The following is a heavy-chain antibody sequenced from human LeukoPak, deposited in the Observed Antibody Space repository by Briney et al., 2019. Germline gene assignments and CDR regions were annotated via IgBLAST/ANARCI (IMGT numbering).Heavy chain of an antibody. Sequence: GGSLRLSCAASGFTFSSYAMSWVRQAPGKGLEWVANMKYDGSEKYYVDSVKGRFTISRDNAKNSLYLQKNSLRAEDTAVYYCARDIEAAGLFLDYWGQGTLVTVSS. V-gene: IGHV3-7*01. D-gene: IGHD6-13*01. CDR3: ARDIEAAGLFLDY. J-gene: IGHJ4*02. CDR1: GFTFSSYA. CDR2: MKYDGSEK.